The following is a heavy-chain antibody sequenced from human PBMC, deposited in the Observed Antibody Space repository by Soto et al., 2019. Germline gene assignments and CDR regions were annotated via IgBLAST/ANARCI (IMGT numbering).Heavy chain of an antibody. CDR2: IYHSGST. V-gene: IGHV4-30-2*01. Sequence: PSETLSLTCAVSGGSISSGGYSWSWIRQPPGKGLEWIGYIYHSGSTYYNPSLKSRVTISVDRSKNQFSLKLSSVTAADTALYYFARHLTYCSLHSGPAPLVSVSS. D-gene: IGHD3-10*01. CDR3: ARHLTYCSLH. J-gene: IGHJ4*02. CDR1: GGSISSGGYS.